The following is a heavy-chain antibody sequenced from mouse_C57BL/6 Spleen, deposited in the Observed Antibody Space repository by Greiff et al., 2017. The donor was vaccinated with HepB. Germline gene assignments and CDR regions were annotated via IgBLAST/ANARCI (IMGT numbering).Heavy chain of an antibody. D-gene: IGHD1-1*01. V-gene: IGHV5-17*01. J-gene: IGHJ3*01. CDR3: ARTSYGSSYAY. CDR1: GFTFSDYG. CDR2: ISSGSSTI. Sequence: EVQLVESGGGLVKPGGSLKLSCAASGFTFSDYGMHWVRQAPEKGLEWVAYISSGSSTIYYADTVKGRFTISRDNAKNTLFLQMTSLRSEDTAMYYCARTSYGSSYAYWGQGTLVTVSA.